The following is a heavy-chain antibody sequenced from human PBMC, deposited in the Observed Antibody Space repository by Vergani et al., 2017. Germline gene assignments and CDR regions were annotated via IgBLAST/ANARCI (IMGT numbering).Heavy chain of an antibody. CDR2: ISSSSSYI. CDR1: GFTFSSYS. D-gene: IGHD1-26*01. V-gene: IGHV3-21*01. J-gene: IGHJ4*02. CDR3: ARVGATWGYFDY. Sequence: EVQLVESGGGLVKPGGSLRLSCAASGFTFSSYSMNWVRQAPGKGLEWVSSISSSSSYIYYADSVKGRFTISRDNAKSSLYLQMNSLRAEDTAVYYCARVGATWGYFDYWGQGTLVTVSS.